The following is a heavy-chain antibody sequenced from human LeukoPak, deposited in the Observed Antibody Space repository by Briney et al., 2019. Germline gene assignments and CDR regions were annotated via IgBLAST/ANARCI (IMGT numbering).Heavy chain of an antibody. CDR2: ISYDGSNK. CDR3: LTGDDAFDI. Sequence: PGGSLRLSCAASGFTFSSYAMHWVRQAPGEGLEWVAVISYDGSNKYYADSVKGRFTISRDNSKNTLYLQMNSLRAEDTAVYYCLTGDDAFDIWGQGTMVTVSS. CDR1: GFTFSSYA. D-gene: IGHD7-27*01. J-gene: IGHJ3*02. V-gene: IGHV3-30*01.